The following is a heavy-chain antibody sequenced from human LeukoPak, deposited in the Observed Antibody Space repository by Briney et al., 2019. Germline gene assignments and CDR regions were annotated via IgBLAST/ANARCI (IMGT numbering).Heavy chain of an antibody. V-gene: IGHV3-23*01. J-gene: IGHJ4*02. CDR2: ISGSGGST. CDR1: GFTVSSNY. D-gene: IGHD3-10*01. Sequence: GGSLRLSCAASGFTVSSNYMSWVRQAPGKGLEWVSAISGSGGSTYYADSVKGRFTISRDNSKNTLYLQMNSLRAEDTAVYYCAKDQYYYGSGRADYWGQGTLVTVSS. CDR3: AKDQYYYGSGRADY.